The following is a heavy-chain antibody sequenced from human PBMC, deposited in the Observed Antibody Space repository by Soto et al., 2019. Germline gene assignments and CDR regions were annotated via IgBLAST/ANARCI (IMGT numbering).Heavy chain of an antibody. V-gene: IGHV1-69*13. J-gene: IGHJ6*02. CDR1: GGTFSSYA. CDR3: ARDRYGDYAAYGMDV. Sequence: SVKVSCKASGGTFSSYAISWVRQAPGQGLEWMGGIIPIFGTANYAQKFQGRVTITADESTSTAYMELSSLRSEDTAVYYCARDRYGDYAAYGMDVWGQGTTVTVSS. CDR2: IIPIFGTA. D-gene: IGHD4-17*01.